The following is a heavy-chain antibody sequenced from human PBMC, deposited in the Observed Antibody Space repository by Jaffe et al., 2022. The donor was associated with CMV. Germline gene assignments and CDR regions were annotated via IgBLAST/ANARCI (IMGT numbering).Heavy chain of an antibody. CDR2: IYPGDSDT. CDR1: GYSFTSYW. D-gene: IGHD3-22*01. Sequence: EVQLVQSGAEVKKPGESLKISCKGSGYSFTSYWIGWVRQMPGKGLEWMGIIYPGDSDTRYSPSFQGQVTISADKSISTAYLQWSSLKASDTAMYYCARLVAPVRYYYDSSGYQSLDYWGQGTLVTVSS. CDR3: ARLVAPVRYYYDSSGYQSLDY. J-gene: IGHJ4*02. V-gene: IGHV5-51*01.